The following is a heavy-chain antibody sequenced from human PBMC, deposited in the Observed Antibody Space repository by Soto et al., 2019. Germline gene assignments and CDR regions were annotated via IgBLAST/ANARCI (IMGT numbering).Heavy chain of an antibody. J-gene: IGHJ4*02. CDR1: GGSVSSGSYY. CDR3: ARGRTYYDFWSGYVFDY. V-gene: IGHV4-61*01. Sequence: PSETLSLTCTVSGGSVSSGSYYWSWIRQPPGKGLEWIGYIYYSGSTNYNPSLKSRVTISVDTSKNQFSLKLSSVTAADTAVYYCARGRTYYDFWSGYVFDYWGQGTLVTVSS. CDR2: IYYSGST. D-gene: IGHD3-3*01.